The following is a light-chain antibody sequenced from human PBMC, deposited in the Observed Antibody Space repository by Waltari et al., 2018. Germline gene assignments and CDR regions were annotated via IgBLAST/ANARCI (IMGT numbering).Light chain of an antibody. Sequence: QSVLTQPPSASGTPGQRVTVSCSGSRSNLGSHTVTWYQHLPGRAPKVLIHTNNQRPSGVPDRFSASKSATSASLAISGLQSEDEGDYYCAAWDDDLNGAVFGGGTQVTVL. J-gene: IGLJ7*01. CDR3: AAWDDDLNGAV. CDR2: TNN. V-gene: IGLV1-44*01. CDR1: RSNLGSHT.